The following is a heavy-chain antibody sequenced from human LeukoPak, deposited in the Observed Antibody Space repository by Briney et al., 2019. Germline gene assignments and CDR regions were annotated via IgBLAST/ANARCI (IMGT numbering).Heavy chain of an antibody. CDR1: GFPFSSYA. CDR2: IKQDGSET. V-gene: IGHV3-7*01. J-gene: IGHJ4*02. D-gene: IGHD1-26*01. Sequence: GGSLRLSCAASGFPFSSYAMSWVRHAPGKGLEWVANIKQDGSETYYVDSVKGRFTISRDNAKNSLYLQMNSLRAEDTAVYYCARLEWELYTNWGQGTLVTVSS. CDR3: ARLEWELYTN.